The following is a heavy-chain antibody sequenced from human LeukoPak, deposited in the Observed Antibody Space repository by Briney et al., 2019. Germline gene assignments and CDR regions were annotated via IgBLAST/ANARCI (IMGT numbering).Heavy chain of an antibody. Sequence: GGSLRLSCAASGFTFSSYGMHWVRQAPGKGLEWVAFIRYDGSNKYYADSVKGRFTISRDNAKNSLYLQMNSLRAEDTAVYYCARRYYDSSGYIAYGMDVWGQGTTVTVSS. CDR3: ARRYYDSSGYIAYGMDV. J-gene: IGHJ6*02. D-gene: IGHD3-22*01. CDR2: IRYDGSNK. CDR1: GFTFSSYG. V-gene: IGHV3-30*02.